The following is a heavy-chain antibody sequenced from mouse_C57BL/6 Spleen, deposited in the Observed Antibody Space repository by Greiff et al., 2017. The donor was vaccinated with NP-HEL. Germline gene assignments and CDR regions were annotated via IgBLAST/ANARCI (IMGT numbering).Heavy chain of an antibody. V-gene: IGHV1-55*01. D-gene: IGHD1-1*01. J-gene: IGHJ2*01. CDR1: GYTFTSYW. Sequence: QVQLQQPGAELVKPGASVKMSCKASGYTFTSYWITWVKQRPGQGLEWIGDIYPGSGSTNYNEKFKSKATLTVDTSSSTAYMQLSSLTSEDSAVYYCARRRDYYGFVDYWGQGTTLTVSS. CDR3: ARRRDYYGFVDY. CDR2: IYPGSGST.